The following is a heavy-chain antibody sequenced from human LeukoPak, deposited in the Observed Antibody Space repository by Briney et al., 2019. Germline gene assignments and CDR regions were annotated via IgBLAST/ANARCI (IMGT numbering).Heavy chain of an antibody. CDR3: VRLHDSRGYYSES. D-gene: IGHD3-22*01. V-gene: IGHV4-39*01. CDR1: GGSINSGSFY. Sequence: SETLSLTCTVSGGSINSGSFYWGCIRQPPGKGLKWIGLNSYSGNSYYNPSLKSRVTVSVDTSNNLFSLRLSSVTAADTAVYYCVRLHDSRGYYSESWGQGTLVTVSS. J-gene: IGHJ4*02. CDR2: NSYSGNS.